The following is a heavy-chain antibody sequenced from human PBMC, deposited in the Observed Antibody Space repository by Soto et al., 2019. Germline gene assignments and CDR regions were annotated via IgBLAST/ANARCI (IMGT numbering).Heavy chain of an antibody. CDR3: ARSMVRGVIDYYGMDV. V-gene: IGHV3-74*01. D-gene: IGHD3-10*01. J-gene: IGHJ6*02. CDR1: GFTFSSYW. Sequence: GGSLRLSCAASGFTFSSYWMHWVRQAPGKGLVWVSRINSDGSSTSYADSVKGRFTISRDNAKNTLYLQMNSLRAEDTAVYYCARSMVRGVIDYYGMDVWGQATTVTVSS. CDR2: INSDGSST.